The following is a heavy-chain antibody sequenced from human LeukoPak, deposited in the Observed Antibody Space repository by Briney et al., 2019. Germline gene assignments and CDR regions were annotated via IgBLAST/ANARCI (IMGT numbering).Heavy chain of an antibody. J-gene: IGHJ6*02. CDR2: ISAYNGNT. D-gene: IGHD3-16*01. V-gene: IGHV1-18*01. CDR1: GYTFTSHG. CDR3: ASTVGITFGGRYGMDA. Sequence: ASVKVSCKASGYTFTSHGISWVRQAPGQGLEWMGWISAYNGNTNYAQKLQGRVTMTTDTSTSTAYMELRSLRSDDTAVYYCASTVGITFGGRYGMDAWGQGTTVTVSS.